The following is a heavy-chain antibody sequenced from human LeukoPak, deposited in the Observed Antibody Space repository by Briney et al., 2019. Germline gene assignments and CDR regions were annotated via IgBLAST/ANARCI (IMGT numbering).Heavy chain of an antibody. CDR1: GGSFSGYY. CDR3: ARRPIRGYYFDY. J-gene: IGHJ4*02. D-gene: IGHD4-23*01. V-gene: IGHV4-34*01. CDR2: INHSGST. Sequence: SETLSLTCAVYGGSFSGYYWSWIRQPPGKGLEWIGEINHSGSTNYNPSLKSRVNISVDTSKNQFSLKLSSVTAADTAVYYCARRPIRGYYFDYWGQGTLVTVSS.